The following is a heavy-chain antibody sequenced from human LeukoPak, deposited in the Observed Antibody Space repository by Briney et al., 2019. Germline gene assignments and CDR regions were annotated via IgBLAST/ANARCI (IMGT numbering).Heavy chain of an antibody. CDR1: GFTFSDYG. V-gene: IGHV3-33*01. Sequence: GKSLRLSCTASGFTFSDYGMHWVRQPPGKGLEWVAIIRYDGSNKKYEDSVKGRFTISRDNSKNTLYLQMNSLRAEDTAVYYCARGVDYYENSGTIDYWGQGTLVTVSS. CDR3: ARGVDYYENSGTIDY. CDR2: IRYDGSNK. D-gene: IGHD3-22*01. J-gene: IGHJ4*02.